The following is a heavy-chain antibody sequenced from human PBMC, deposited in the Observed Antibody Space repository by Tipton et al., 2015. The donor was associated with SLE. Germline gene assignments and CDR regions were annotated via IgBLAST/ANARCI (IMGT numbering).Heavy chain of an antibody. CDR3: ARGRRDEYKGPFDY. CDR1: DYIFINYG. Sequence: QLVQSGGEVKKPGASVKVSCKASDYIFINYGINWVRQAPGQGLEWMGWISGYNGKTNYAQKLQGRVTMTTDTSTITAYLELRRLRSDDTAVIYCARGRRDEYKGPFDYWGQGTLVTVSS. V-gene: IGHV1-18*01. CDR2: ISGYNGKT. J-gene: IGHJ4*02. D-gene: IGHD5-24*01.